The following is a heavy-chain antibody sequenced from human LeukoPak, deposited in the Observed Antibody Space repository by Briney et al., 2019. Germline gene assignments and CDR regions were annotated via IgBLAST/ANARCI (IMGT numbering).Heavy chain of an antibody. V-gene: IGHV4-34*01. CDR1: GGSFTTYY. CDR3: ARVTGYMVEDYFDY. D-gene: IGHD6-13*01. J-gene: IGHJ4*02. Sequence: SETLSLTCAVYGGSFTTYYGTWIRQPPGKGLEWIGEINLRGTTNYNPSLKSRVTISLDTSKNQFSLRLSSVTAADTAVYYCARVTGYMVEDYFDYWGQGTLVTVSS. CDR2: INLRGTT.